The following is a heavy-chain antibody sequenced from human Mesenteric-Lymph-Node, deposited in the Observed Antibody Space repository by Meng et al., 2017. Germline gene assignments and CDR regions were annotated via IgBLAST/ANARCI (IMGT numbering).Heavy chain of an antibody. CDR2: MNPNRGTT. V-gene: IGHV1-8*01. Sequence: HVDVVQSGAEVKKPGASVKVSCKASGYTFTSYDINWVRQGTGQGLAWMGWMNPNRGTTGYAQKFQGRVTMTRNISKSTAYMDLSSLRSEDTAVYYCATGVADFEYWGQGTLVTVSS. J-gene: IGHJ4*02. D-gene: IGHD6-19*01. CDR3: ATGVADFEY. CDR1: GYTFTSYD.